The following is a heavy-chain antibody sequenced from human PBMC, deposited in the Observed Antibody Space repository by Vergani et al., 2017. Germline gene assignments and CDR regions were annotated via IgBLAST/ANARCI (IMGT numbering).Heavy chain of an antibody. D-gene: IGHD6-19*01. J-gene: IGHJ4*02. CDR3: ARDVKKVYSSGLDY. CDR2: ISSSSSYI. Sequence: EVQLVESGGGLVQPGGSLRLSCAASGVTVSSNYMSWVRQAPGKGLEWVSSISSSSSYIYYAASVKGRFTIARDNAKNSLYLQMNSLRAEDTAVYYCARDVKKVYSSGLDYWGQGTLVTVSS. CDR1: GVTVSSNY. V-gene: IGHV3-21*01.